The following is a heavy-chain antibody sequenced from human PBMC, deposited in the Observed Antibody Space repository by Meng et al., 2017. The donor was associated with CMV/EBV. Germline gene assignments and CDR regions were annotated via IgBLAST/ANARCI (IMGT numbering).Heavy chain of an antibody. V-gene: IGHV3-21*01. CDR2: ISSSSSYI. CDR1: GFTFSSYS. D-gene: IGHD3-22*01. CDR3: ARGQGRIVVNWFDP. J-gene: IGHJ5*02. Sequence: GGLRLSCAASGFTFSSYSMNWVRQAPGKGLEWVSSISSSSSYIYYADSVKGRFTISRDNAKNLLYLQMNSLRAEDTAVYYCARGQGRIVVNWFDPWGQGTLVTVSS.